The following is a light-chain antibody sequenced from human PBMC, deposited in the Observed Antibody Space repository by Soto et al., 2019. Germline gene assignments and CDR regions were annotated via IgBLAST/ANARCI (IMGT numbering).Light chain of an antibody. CDR3: QLSTSQSEP. V-gene: IGKV1-5*03. CDR2: KAS. Sequence: DIGMTQWPCSLSAYVGDRVTITCRASQTISSWSAWYQQKPGKAPKLLIYKASTLKSGVPSRFSGSGSGTEFTLTISSLQPDDFATYYSQLSTSQSEPFAQGAKVDIK. CDR1: QTISSW. J-gene: IGKJ1*01.